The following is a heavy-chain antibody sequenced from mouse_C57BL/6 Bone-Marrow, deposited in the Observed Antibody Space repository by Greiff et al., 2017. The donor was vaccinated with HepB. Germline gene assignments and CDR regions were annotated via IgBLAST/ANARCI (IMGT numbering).Heavy chain of an antibody. CDR3: ARGIYYGNYLSMDY. CDR1: GYSFTSYY. D-gene: IGHD2-1*01. J-gene: IGHJ4*01. V-gene: IGHV1-66*01. Sequence: VQLQQSGPELVKPGASVKISCKASGYSFTSYYIHWVKQRPGQGLEWIGWIYPGSGNTKYNEKFKGKATLTADTSSSTAYMQLSSLTSEDSAVYYCARGIYYGNYLSMDYWGQGTSVTVSS. CDR2: IYPGSGNT.